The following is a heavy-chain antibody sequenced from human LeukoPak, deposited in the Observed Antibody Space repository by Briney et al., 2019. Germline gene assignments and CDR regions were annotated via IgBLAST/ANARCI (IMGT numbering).Heavy chain of an antibody. CDR2: INPNSGGT. CDR3: ARDLSSTSNWELDY. J-gene: IGHJ4*02. V-gene: IGHV1-2*06. CDR1: GYTFTGYF. Sequence: GALVKVSCKASGYTFTGYFMHWVRQAPGQGLEWMGRINPNSGGTNYAQDFQGRVTMTRDTSINTAYMELSRLTSDDTAVYYCARDLSSTSNWELDYWGQGTLVTVSS. D-gene: IGHD1-26*01.